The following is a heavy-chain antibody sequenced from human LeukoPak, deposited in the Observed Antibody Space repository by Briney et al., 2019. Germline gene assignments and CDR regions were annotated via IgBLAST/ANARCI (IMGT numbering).Heavy chain of an antibody. D-gene: IGHD6-13*01. CDR3: ARVAAGTWWLRGVGNWFDP. CDR1: GGSISSYY. V-gene: IGHV4-59*01. J-gene: IGHJ5*02. CDR2: IYYSGST. Sequence: SETLSLTCTVSGGSISSYYWSWIRQPPGKGLEWIGYIYYSGSTNYNPSLKSRVTISVDTSKNQFSLKLSSVTAADTAVYYCARVAAGTWWLRGVGNWFDPWGQGTLVTVSS.